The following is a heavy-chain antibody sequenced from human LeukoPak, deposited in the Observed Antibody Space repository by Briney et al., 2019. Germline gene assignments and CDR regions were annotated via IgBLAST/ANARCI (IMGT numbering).Heavy chain of an antibody. CDR3: AKFTGTTVVGWGGDYFDY. Sequence: PGGSLRLSCAASGFTFSSYAMSWVRQAPGKGLEWVSAISGSGGSTYYADSVKGRFTISRDNSKNTLYLQMNSLRAEDTAVYYCAKFTGTTVVGWGGDYFDYWGQGTLVTVSS. J-gene: IGHJ4*02. CDR2: ISGSGGST. D-gene: IGHD4-23*01. CDR1: GFTFSSYA. V-gene: IGHV3-23*01.